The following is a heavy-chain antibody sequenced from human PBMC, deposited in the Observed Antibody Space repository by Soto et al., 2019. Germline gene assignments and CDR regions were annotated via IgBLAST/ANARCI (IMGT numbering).Heavy chain of an antibody. CDR1: GGSISSGGYY. J-gene: IGHJ5*02. V-gene: IGHV4-31*03. CDR3: AREALVPANWFDP. CDR2: IYYSGST. D-gene: IGHD2-2*01. Sequence: QVQLQESGPGLVKPSQTLSLTCTVSGGSISSGGYYWSWIRQHPGKGLEWIGYIYYSGSTYYNPSLKRRVTISVDTSKNQFSLKLSSVTAADTAVYYCAREALVPANWFDPWGQGTLVTVSS.